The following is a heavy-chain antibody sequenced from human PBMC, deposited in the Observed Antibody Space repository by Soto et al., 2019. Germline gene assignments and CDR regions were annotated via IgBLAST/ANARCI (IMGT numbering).Heavy chain of an antibody. V-gene: IGHV4-39*01. CDR3: ARQEYGSGGYYMDV. D-gene: IGHD3-10*01. Sequence: SETLSLTCTVSGGSISSSSYYWGWIRQPPGKGLEWIGFIYYSGSTYYNPSLKSRVTISVDTSKNQFSLKLSSVTAADTAVYYCARQEYGSGGYYMDVWGKGTTVTVSS. J-gene: IGHJ6*03. CDR1: GGSISSSSYY. CDR2: IYYSGST.